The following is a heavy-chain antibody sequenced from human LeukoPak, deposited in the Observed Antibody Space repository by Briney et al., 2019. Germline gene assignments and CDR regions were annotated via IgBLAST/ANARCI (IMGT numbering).Heavy chain of an antibody. D-gene: IGHD5-18*01. CDR1: GGSISSYY. CDR2: INHSGST. CDR3: ARATAPQRYYMDV. V-gene: IGHV4-34*01. Sequence: SETLSLTCTVSGGSISSYYWSWIRQPPGKGLEWIGEINHSGSTNYNPSLKSRVTISVDTSKNQFSLKLSSVTAADTAVYYCARATAPQRYYMDVWGKGTTVTVSS. J-gene: IGHJ6*03.